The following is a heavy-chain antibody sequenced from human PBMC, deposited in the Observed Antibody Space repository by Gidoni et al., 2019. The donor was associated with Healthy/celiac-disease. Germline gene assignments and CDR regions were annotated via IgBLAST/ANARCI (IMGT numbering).Heavy chain of an antibody. CDR1: GFPFSSYA. J-gene: IGHJ4*02. Sequence: EVQLLESGGGLVQPGGSLRLSWAASGFPFSSYAMSWVRQAPGKGLEWVSAISGSGGSTYYADSVKGRFTISRDNSKNTLYLQMNSLRAEDTAVYYCAKKRLIQLWTTFDYWGQGTLVTVSS. D-gene: IGHD5-18*01. V-gene: IGHV3-23*01. CDR3: AKKRLIQLWTTFDY. CDR2: ISGSGGST.